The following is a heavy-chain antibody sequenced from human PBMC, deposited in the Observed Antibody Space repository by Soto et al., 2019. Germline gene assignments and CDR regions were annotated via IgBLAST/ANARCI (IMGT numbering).Heavy chain of an antibody. CDR3: ARDPSGHPPLYRFDP. V-gene: IGHV4-59*01. CDR2: IYCTGDT. J-gene: IGHJ5*02. CDR1: GDSISTYY. Sequence: SETLSLTCTVSGDSISTYYWHWIRLPPGKGLEWIGYIYCTGDTNYNPSLKSRVTISLDTSKNQFPLQLSSVTAADTAVYYCARDPSGHPPLYRFDPWGQGDMVAVYS. D-gene: IGHD1-26*01.